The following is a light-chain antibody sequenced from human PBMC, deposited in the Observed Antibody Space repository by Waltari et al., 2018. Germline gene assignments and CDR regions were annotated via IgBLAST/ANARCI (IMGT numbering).Light chain of an antibody. CDR2: AFS. Sequence: SALTQPPSVSGAPGPSVTISCPGSRSNIRAGYDVHWYQQLPGAAPKLLIYAFSNRPSGVPDRFYGSKSGTSASLAINGLQAEDEAIYYCQSYDSSLSAVFGGGTKVTVL. CDR3: QSYDSSLSAV. CDR1: RSNIRAGYD. J-gene: IGLJ3*02. V-gene: IGLV1-40*01.